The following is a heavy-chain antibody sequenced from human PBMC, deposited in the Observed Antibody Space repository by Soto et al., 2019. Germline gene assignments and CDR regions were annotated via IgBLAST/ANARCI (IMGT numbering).Heavy chain of an antibody. J-gene: IGHJ6*02. V-gene: IGHV1-69*12. Sequence: QVQLVQSGAEVKKPGSSVKVSCKASEGTFSSYAISGVRQAPGQGLEWMGGIIPIFGTANYAQKFQGRVTYTADASTSTAYMELSRLRSEDTAVYYCARPPGGRGYYFGMDVWGQGTTVTVSS. CDR2: IIPIFGTA. D-gene: IGHD2-15*01. CDR1: EGTFSSYA. CDR3: ARPPGGRGYYFGMDV.